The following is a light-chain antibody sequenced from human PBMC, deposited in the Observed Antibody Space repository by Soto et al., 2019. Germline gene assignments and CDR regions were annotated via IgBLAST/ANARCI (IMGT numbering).Light chain of an antibody. J-gene: IGLJ3*02. V-gene: IGLV1-40*01. CDR2: GNS. CDR1: SSNVGARYD. Sequence: QSALTQPPSVSGAPGQTVTISCTGSSSNVGARYDVHWFQRLPGTAPKLLIYGNSNRPSGVPDRFSGSKSGSSASLAITGLQAEDEADYYCQSFDSSLRGWVFGGGTKLTVL. CDR3: QSFDSSLRGWV.